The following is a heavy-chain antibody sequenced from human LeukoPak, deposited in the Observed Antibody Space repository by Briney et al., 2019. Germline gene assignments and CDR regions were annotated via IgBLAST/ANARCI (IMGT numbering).Heavy chain of an antibody. CDR1: GFTFGDYA. J-gene: IGHJ4*02. Sequence: GGSLRLSCTASGFTFGDYAMSWVRQAPGKGLEWVGFIRSKPYGGTTDYAASVKGRFTISRDDSKNTLYLQMNSLRAEDTAVYYCANEGDYVAYWGQGTLVTVSS. D-gene: IGHD1-1*01. CDR2: IRSKPYGGTT. V-gene: IGHV3-49*04. CDR3: ANEGDYVAY.